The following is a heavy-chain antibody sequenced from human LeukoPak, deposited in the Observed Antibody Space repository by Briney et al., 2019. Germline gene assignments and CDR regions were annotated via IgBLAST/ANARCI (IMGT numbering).Heavy chain of an antibody. CDR3: ARLPITAGYYGSGSFYYFDY. CDR2: IYYSGST. J-gene: IGHJ4*02. V-gene: IGHV4-59*08. D-gene: IGHD3-10*01. Sequence: SETLSLTCTVSGGSISSYYWSWIRQPPGKGLEWIGCIYYSGSTNYNPSLKSRVTISVDTSKNQFSLKLSSVTAADTAVYYCARLPITAGYYGSGSFYYFDYWGQGTLVTVSS. CDR1: GGSISSYY.